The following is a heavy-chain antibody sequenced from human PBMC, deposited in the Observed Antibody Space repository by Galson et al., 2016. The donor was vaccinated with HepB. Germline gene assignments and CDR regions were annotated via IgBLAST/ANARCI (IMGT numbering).Heavy chain of an antibody. CDR2: IRSKAFGGTP. D-gene: IGHD2-2*01. CDR1: GFTFGDYT. V-gene: IGHV3-49*03. J-gene: IGHJ5*02. CDR3: TRAIPATRGWFDP. Sequence: SLRLSCAASGFTFGDYTMNWFRQAPGKGLEWVGLIRSKAFGGTPQYAASVKGRFSISSDDSRSIAYLQMNGLKTDDTALYYCTRAIPATRGWFDPWGQGTLVTVSS.